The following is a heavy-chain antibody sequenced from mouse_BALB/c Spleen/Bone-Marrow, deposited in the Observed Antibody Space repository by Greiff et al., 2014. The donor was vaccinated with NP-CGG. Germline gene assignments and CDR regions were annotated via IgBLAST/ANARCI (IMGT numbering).Heavy chain of an antibody. D-gene: IGHD1-1*01. Sequence: VQLQQSGAELAKPGASVKMSCKASGYTFTSYRMHWVKQRPGQGLEWIGYINPSTGYPEYNQTFKDKATLTADKSSSTAYMQLSSLTSEDSAVYYCARSYYDGSSFAYWGQGTLVTVPA. CDR1: GYTFTSYR. V-gene: IGHV1-4*01. CDR2: INPSTGYP. J-gene: IGHJ3*01. CDR3: ARSYYDGSSFAY.